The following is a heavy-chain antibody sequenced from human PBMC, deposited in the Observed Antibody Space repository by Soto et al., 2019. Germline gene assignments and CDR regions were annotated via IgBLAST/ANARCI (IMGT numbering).Heavy chain of an antibody. CDR1: GASISDNW. D-gene: IGHD2-21*01. J-gene: IGHJ4*02. V-gene: IGHV4-4*02. CDR3: ARHISVPRTRGFDY. CDR2: IYHSGTT. Sequence: QVQLQESGPGLVKPSGTLSLTCAVSGASISDNWWSWVRQPPGKGLEWIGEIYHSGTTHYNPSRLSRVDMSVAKSNNRLSLNLNSVTAADTAVYYCARHISVPRTRGFDYWGQGTLVTVSS.